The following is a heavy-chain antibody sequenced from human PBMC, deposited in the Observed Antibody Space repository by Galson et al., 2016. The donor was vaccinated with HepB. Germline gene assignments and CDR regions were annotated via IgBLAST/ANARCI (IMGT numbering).Heavy chain of an antibody. J-gene: IGHJ6*02. CDR3: ARDWAANARIGGMDV. D-gene: IGHD2-15*01. CDR2: ISRSSSHI. CDR1: GLTFSDHD. Sequence: SLRLSCAASGLTFSDHDMNWVRQAPGKGLEWVSYISRSSSHIYYADSVKGRFTISRDNAKNSLYLQMNSLRAEDTAVYQCARDWAANARIGGMDVWGQGTTVTVSS. V-gene: IGHV3-21*01.